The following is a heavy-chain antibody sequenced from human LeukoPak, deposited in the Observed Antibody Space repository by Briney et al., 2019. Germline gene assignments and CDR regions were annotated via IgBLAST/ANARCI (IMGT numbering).Heavy chain of an antibody. Sequence: AETLSLTCTVSGDSNSNYYWIWIRQPPGKGLELIGYISRSGSTTNSPPLKSRVSISVDASKKRYFLDLKSVTAADTAVYFRAKGRYYDFWSGSYTGGYYYTDVRGKGATVSVS. CDR2: ISRSGST. D-gene: IGHD3-3*01. CDR3: AKGRYYDFWSGSYTGGYYYTDV. V-gene: IGHV4-59*01. CDR1: GDSNSNYY. J-gene: IGHJ6*03.